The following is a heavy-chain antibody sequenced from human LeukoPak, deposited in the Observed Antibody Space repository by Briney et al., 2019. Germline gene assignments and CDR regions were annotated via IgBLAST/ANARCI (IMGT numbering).Heavy chain of an antibody. CDR3: ARHRGSSSLFDY. V-gene: IGHV3-48*04. Sequence: GGSLRLSCAASGFTFSTYSMNWVRQAPGKGLEWISYISRSSSTIYFADSVKGRFTISRDNAKNSLYLQMNSLRAEDTAVYYCARHRGSSSLFDYWGQGTLVTVSS. J-gene: IGHJ4*02. D-gene: IGHD6-6*01. CDR2: ISRSSSTI. CDR1: GFTFSTYS.